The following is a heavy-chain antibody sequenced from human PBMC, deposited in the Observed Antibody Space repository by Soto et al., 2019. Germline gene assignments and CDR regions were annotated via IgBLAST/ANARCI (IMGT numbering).Heavy chain of an antibody. D-gene: IGHD1-26*01. J-gene: IGHJ4*02. Sequence: ASVKVSCKASGYTFTGYYMHWVRQAPGQGLEWMGWINPNSGGTNYAQKFQGRVTMTRDTSISTAYMELSRLRSDDTAVYYCARAKYSGSYYASLMFDYWGQGTLVTVSS. CDR3: ARAKYSGSYYASLMFDY. V-gene: IGHV1-2*02. CDR2: INPNSGGT. CDR1: GYTFTGYY.